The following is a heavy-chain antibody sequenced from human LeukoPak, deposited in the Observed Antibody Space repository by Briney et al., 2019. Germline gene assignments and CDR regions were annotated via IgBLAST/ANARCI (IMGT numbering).Heavy chain of an antibody. CDR1: GFTFSSYS. V-gene: IGHV3-21*01. D-gene: IGHD4-23*01. Sequence: GSLRLSWAASGFTFSSYSMNWVRQAPGKGLEWVSSISSSSSYIYYADSVKGRFTISRDNAKNSLYLQMNSLRAEDTAVYYCARDNYGGNPTHFDYWGQGTLVTVSS. CDR3: ARDNYGGNPTHFDY. J-gene: IGHJ4*02. CDR2: ISSSSSYI.